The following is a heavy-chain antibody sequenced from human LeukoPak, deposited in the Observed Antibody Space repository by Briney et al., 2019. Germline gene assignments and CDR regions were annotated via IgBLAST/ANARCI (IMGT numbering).Heavy chain of an antibody. CDR3: ARGLWFGELLL. D-gene: IGHD3-10*01. CDR1: GGSFSGYY. V-gene: IGHV4-34*01. J-gene: IGHJ4*02. CDR2: INHSGST. Sequence: SETLSLTCAVYGGSFSGYYWSWIRQPPGKGLEWIGEINHSGSTNYNPSLKSRVTISVDTSKNQFSLKLSSVTAADTAVYYCARGLWFGELLLWGQGTLVTVSS.